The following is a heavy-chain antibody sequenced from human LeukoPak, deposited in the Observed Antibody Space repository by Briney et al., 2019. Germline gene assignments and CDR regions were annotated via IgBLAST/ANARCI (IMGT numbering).Heavy chain of an antibody. J-gene: IGHJ6*02. CDR1: GFTLRNSW. CDR2: IKPDGSEN. CDR3: ARGRGMDV. V-gene: IGHV3-7*01. Sequence: GGSLRLSCAASGFTLRNSWMSWVRQAPGKGLEWVANIKPDGSENYYVDSVKGRFTISRDNAKNSLYLQLNSLRAEDTAVYYCARGRGMDVWGQGTTVTVSS.